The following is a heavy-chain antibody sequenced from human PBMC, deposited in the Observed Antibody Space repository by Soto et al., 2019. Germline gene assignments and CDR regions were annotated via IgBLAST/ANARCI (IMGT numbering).Heavy chain of an antibody. CDR2: INYSGST. J-gene: IGHJ6*02. CDR3: ARTGGMDV. Sequence: HVQLQQWGAGLLKPSETLSLTCAVYGGSFSGYYWSWLRQPPGKGPEWIGEINYSGSTKYNPSLESRVTISVDTSKNQFSLKLNSVRAADTALYYCARTGGMDVWSQGDTVTVSS. V-gene: IGHV4-34*01. CDR1: GGSFSGYY.